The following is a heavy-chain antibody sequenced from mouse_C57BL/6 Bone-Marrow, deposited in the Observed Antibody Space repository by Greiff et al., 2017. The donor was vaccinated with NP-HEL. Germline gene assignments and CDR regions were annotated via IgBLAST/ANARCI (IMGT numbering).Heavy chain of an antibody. CDR2: ISNGGGST. CDR1: GFTFSDYY. CDR3: ARHGPAMDY. Sequence: EVKLVESGGGLVQPGGSLKLSCAASGFTFSDYYMYWVRQTPEKRLEWVAYISNGGGSTYYPDTVKGRFTISRDNAKNTLYLQMSRLKSEDTAMYYCARHGPAMDYWGQGTSVTVSS. V-gene: IGHV5-12*01. J-gene: IGHJ4*01.